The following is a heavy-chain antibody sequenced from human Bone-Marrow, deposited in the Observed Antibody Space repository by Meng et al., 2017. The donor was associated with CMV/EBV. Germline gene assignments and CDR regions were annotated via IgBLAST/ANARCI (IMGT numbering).Heavy chain of an antibody. CDR2: MYHSGIT. J-gene: IGHJ6*02. V-gene: IGHV4-59*01. CDR1: GGSISSYY. Sequence: SETLSLTCTVSGGSISSYYWSWIRQPPGKGLEWIAYMYHSGITNYNPSLKSRGTISVDTSKNQFSLKLSSVTAADTAVYYCAREPAKKGPYGMDVWGQGTTVTVSS. CDR3: AREPAKKGPYGMDV. D-gene: IGHD1-14*01.